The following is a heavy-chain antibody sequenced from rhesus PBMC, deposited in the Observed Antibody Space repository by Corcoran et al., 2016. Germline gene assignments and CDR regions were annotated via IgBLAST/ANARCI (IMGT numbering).Heavy chain of an antibody. D-gene: IGHD5-42*01. J-gene: IGHJ4*01. Sequence: EVQLVEFGGGLAKPGGSLRLSCAASGFSFSDYYMYWVGQAPGKGLEWVSGMSFTGGSTYDADAVKGRFTISRENAKTTLYIQMDSLRAEVTAVYYCARVRGYSGYGFFDYWGQGVLVTVSS. CDR3: ARVRGYSGYGFFDY. CDR1: GFSFSDYY. V-gene: IGHV3S18*01. CDR2: MSFTGGST.